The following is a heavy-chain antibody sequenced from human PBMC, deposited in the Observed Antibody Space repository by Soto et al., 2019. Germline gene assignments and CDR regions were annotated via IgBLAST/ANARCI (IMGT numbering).Heavy chain of an antibody. Sequence: GGSLRLSCAASGFTFSNAWMSWVRQAPGKGLEWVGRIKSKTDGGTTDYAAPVKGRFTISRDDSKNTLYLQMNSLKTEDTAVYYCTTGLAAAPYGMDVWGQGTTVTVSS. J-gene: IGHJ6*02. CDR3: TTGLAAAPYGMDV. D-gene: IGHD6-13*01. V-gene: IGHV3-15*01. CDR1: GFTFSNAW. CDR2: IKSKTDGGTT.